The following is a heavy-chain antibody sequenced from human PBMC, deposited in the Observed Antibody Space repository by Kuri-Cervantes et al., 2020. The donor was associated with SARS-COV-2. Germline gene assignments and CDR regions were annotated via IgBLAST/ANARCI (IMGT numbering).Heavy chain of an antibody. Sequence: GGSLRLSCAASGFTFSSYAMHWVRQAPGKGLEGVAVISYDGSNKYYADSVKGRSTISRDNSNNSLYLQMNSLRAEDTAVSYCARGANGYERYYYYYGMDVWGQGTTVTVSS. CDR3: ARGANGYERYYYYYGMDV. D-gene: IGHD5-12*01. V-gene: IGHV3-30*04. CDR2: ISYDGSNK. J-gene: IGHJ6*02. CDR1: GFTFSSYA.